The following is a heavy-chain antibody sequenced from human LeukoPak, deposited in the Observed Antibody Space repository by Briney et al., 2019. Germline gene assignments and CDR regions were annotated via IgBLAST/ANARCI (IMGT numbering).Heavy chain of an antibody. CDR3: AGYDILTGEGQNAFDI. Sequence: ASVKVPCKASGYTFTGYYMHWVRQAPGQGLEWMGWINPNSGGTNYAQKFQGRVTMTRDTSISTAYMELSRLRSDDTAVYYCAGYDILTGEGQNAFDIWGQGTMVTVSS. V-gene: IGHV1-2*02. D-gene: IGHD3-9*01. J-gene: IGHJ3*02. CDR2: INPNSGGT. CDR1: GYTFTGYY.